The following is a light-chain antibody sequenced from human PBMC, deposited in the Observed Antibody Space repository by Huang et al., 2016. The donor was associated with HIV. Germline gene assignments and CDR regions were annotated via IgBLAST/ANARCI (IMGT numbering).Light chain of an antibody. Sequence: DIQMTQSPSPLSASVGDRVTITCRASQNINSWLAWYQQKPGKAPKLLIYEASHLGRWVPSRFSGSGSGTEFTLTIASLQPDDLATYYCQHYNSYSCTFGQGTKLDIK. V-gene: IGKV1-5*03. CDR1: QNINSW. CDR3: QHYNSYSCT. CDR2: EAS. J-gene: IGKJ2*02.